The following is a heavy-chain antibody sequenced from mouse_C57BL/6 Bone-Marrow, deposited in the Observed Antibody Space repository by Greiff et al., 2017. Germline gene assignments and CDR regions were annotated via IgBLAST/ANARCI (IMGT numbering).Heavy chain of an antibody. CDR1: GYTFTDYE. CDR2: IDPETGGT. Sequence: VKLMESGAELVRPGALVTLSCKASGYTFTDYEMHWVKQTPVHGLEWIGAIDPETGGTAYNQKFKGKAILTADKSSSTAYMELRSLTSEDSAVYYCTRGSLITTVVATEAMDYWGQGTSVTVSS. V-gene: IGHV1-15*01. J-gene: IGHJ4*01. D-gene: IGHD1-1*01. CDR3: TRGSLITTVVATEAMDY.